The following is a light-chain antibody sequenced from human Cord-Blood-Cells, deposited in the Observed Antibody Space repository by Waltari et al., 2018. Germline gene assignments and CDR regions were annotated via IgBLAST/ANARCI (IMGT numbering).Light chain of an antibody. V-gene: IGKV3-11*01. CDR2: VAS. Sequence: EIVLTQSPATLSLSPGERATLSCRASQSVISYLAWYQQKPGQAPRLLIYVASNRRTGSPARFSGSGSGTDFTLTISSLEPEDFAVYYCQQRSNWPSGLTFGGGTKVEIK. CDR3: QQRSNWPSGLT. CDR1: QSVISY. J-gene: IGKJ4*01.